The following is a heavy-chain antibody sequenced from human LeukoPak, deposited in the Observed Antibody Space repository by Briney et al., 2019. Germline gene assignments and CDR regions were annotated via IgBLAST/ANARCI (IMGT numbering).Heavy chain of an antibody. J-gene: IGHJ6*03. CDR3: ARGGYCSSTSCHYYYYMDV. Sequence: PSETLSLTCTVSGYSISSGYYWGWIRQPPGKGLEWIGSIYYSGSTYYNPSLKSRVTISVDTSKSQFSLRLSSVTAADTAVYYCARGGYCSSTSCHYYYYMDVWGKGTTVTVSS. CDR1: GYSISSGYY. CDR2: IYYSGST. V-gene: IGHV4-38-2*02. D-gene: IGHD2-2*01.